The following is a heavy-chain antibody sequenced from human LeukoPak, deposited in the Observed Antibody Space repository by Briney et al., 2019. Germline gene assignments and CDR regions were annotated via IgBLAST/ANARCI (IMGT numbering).Heavy chain of an antibody. V-gene: IGHV1-69*06. J-gene: IGHJ3*02. CDR1: GGTFSSYA. Sequence: GASVKVSCKASGGTFSSYAISWVRQAPGQGLEWMGGIIPIFGTANYAQKFQGRVTITADKSTSKDYMELRSLRSEDTAVYYCARDEGTDQAFDIWGQGTMVTVSS. CDR2: IIPIFGTA. D-gene: IGHD2-8*02. CDR3: ARDEGTDQAFDI.